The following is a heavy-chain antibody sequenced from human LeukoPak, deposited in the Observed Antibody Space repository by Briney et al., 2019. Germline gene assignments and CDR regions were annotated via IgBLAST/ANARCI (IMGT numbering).Heavy chain of an antibody. CDR3: TRNPEMQYWFDP. CDR1: GGSFSAYY. J-gene: IGHJ5*02. CDR2: ISPDSSYT. Sequence: KTSETLSLTCAVYGGSFSAYYWSWVRQAPGKGLEWVSLISPDSSYTYYADSVKGRFTISRDNAKNSLYLQMKSLRAEDTAVYYCTRNPEMQYWFDPWGQGTLVTVSS. D-gene: IGHD2/OR15-2a*01. V-gene: IGHV3-11*06.